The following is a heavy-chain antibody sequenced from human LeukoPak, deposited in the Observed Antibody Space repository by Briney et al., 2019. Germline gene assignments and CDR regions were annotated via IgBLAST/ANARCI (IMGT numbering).Heavy chain of an antibody. Sequence: PSETLSLTRTVSGGPLSTFFWSWIRPPPGKGREWVGYIFYSGNTNYNPSIKSRVTISVDTSKNQFSLKLSSVTAADTAVYYCARSGAGIRGVRLDYGGQRSLVTVSA. CDR1: GGPLSTFF. CDR3: ARSGAGIRGVRLDY. V-gene: IGHV4-59*01. D-gene: IGHD3-10*01. CDR2: IFYSGNT. J-gene: IGHJ4*02.